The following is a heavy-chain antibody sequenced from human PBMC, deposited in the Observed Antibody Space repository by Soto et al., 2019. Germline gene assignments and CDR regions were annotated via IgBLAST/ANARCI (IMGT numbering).Heavy chain of an antibody. CDR2: ISYDGSNK. CDR3: AKVARTPAMVTPPSLFGLGG. Sequence: GWSLRLSCADSGLTFSTSGMHWVRQAPGKGLEWVAVISYDGSNKYYRDSVKGRFTISRDNSKNTLYLQMNSLRLEDTAVYYCAKVARTPAMVTPPSLFGLGGWGQGTTVTVSS. CDR1: GLTFSTSG. J-gene: IGHJ6*02. V-gene: IGHV3-30*18. D-gene: IGHD5-18*01.